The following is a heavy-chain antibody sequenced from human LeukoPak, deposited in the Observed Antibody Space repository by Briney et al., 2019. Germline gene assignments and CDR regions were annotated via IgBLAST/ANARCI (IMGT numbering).Heavy chain of an antibody. CDR1: GYTFTGYY. D-gene: IGHD4-11*01. CDR3: AREEAYSNYAGGDY. J-gene: IGHJ4*02. CDR2: INPNSGGT. Sequence: GASVKVSCKASGYTFTGYYMHWVRQAPGQGLEWMGWINPNSGGTNYAQKFQGRVTMTRDTSISTAYMELSRLRSDDTAVYYCAREEAYSNYAGGDYWGQGTLVTVSS. V-gene: IGHV1-2*02.